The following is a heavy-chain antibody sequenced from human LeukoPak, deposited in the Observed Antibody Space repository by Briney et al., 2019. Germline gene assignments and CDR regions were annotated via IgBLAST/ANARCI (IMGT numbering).Heavy chain of an antibody. CDR1: GGSISSYY. CDR2: IYYSGST. Sequence: SETLSLTCTVSGGSISSYYWSWIRQPPGKGLEWIGYIYYSGSTNYNPSLKSRVTISVDTSKNQFSLKLSSVTAADTAVYYCARAETYSSSSGHFDYWGQGTLVTVSS. D-gene: IGHD6-6*01. V-gene: IGHV4-59*01. J-gene: IGHJ4*02. CDR3: ARAETYSSSSGHFDY.